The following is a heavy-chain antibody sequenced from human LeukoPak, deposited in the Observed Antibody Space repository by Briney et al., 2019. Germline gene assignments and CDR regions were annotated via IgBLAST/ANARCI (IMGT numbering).Heavy chain of an antibody. J-gene: IGHJ4*02. CDR1: GFTFSSYA. V-gene: IGHV3-23*01. CDR3: AKDRGYSSSWGPQYYFDY. D-gene: IGHD6-13*01. CDR2: ISGSGGSI. Sequence: TGGSLRLSCAASGFTFSSYAMSWVRQAPGKGLEWVSAISGSGGSIYYADSVKGRFTISRDNSKNTLYLQMNSLRAEDTAVYYCAKDRGYSSSWGPQYYFDYWGQGTLVTVSS.